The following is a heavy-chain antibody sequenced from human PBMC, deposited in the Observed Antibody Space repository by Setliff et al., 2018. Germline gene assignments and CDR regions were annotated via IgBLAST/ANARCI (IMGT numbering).Heavy chain of an antibody. CDR1: GYTFINYE. J-gene: IGHJ4*02. D-gene: IGHD3-3*01. V-gene: IGHV1-18*01. CDR2: ISIDDDKT. CDR3: AREGSQLQFLEPYYFDY. Sequence: ASVKVSCKASGYTFINYEINWVRQATGQGLEWMGWISIDDDKTKYAQKLQGRVTMTTDTSTSTAYMELRSLRSDDTAVYYCAREGSQLQFLEPYYFDYWGQGTLVTVSS.